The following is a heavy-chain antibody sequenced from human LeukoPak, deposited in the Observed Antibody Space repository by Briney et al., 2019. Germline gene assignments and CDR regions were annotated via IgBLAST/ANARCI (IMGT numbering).Heavy chain of an antibody. J-gene: IGHJ4*02. CDR1: GFTFGSYS. CDR2: ISYDGSNK. D-gene: IGHD2-2*02. Sequence: GGSLRLSCAASGFTFGSYSMNWVRQAPGKGLEWVAVISYDGSNKYYADSVKGRFAISRDNSKNTLYLQMNSLRAEDTAVYYCARSEQLLLYPSYFDYWGQGTLVTVSS. V-gene: IGHV3-30*03. CDR3: ARSEQLLLYPSYFDY.